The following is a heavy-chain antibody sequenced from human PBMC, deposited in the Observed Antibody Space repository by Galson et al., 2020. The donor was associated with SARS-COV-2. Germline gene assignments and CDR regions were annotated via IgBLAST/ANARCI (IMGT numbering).Heavy chain of an antibody. J-gene: IGHJ4*02. D-gene: IGHD3-22*01. CDR3: ARDSRYDSSGYYFDY. CDR2: IYYSGST. V-gene: IGHV4-59*01. Sequence: SETLSLTCTVSGGSISSYYWSWIRQPPGKGLEWIGYIYYSGSTNYNPSLKSRVTISVDTSKNQFSLKLSSVTAADTAVYYCARDSRYDSSGYYFDYWGQGTLVTVSS. CDR1: GGSISSYY.